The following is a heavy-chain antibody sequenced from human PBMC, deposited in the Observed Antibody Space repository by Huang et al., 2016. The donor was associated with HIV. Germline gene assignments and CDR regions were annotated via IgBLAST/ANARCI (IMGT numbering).Heavy chain of an antibody. V-gene: IGHV3-23*01. CDR1: GFTFGSYA. CDR3: AKHLGGRRGFTFIVLFGAFDM. CDR2: TTANGGST. D-gene: IGHD3-3*01. J-gene: IGHJ3*02. Sequence: EVQLLESGGGLAQPGGSLRLSCTASGFTFGSYAMNWVRQAPGKGLEWVSGTTANGGSTYYAKSGKGRFTISRDNSKNTLYLQMNSLRAEDTALYYCAKHLGGRRGFTFIVLFGAFDMWGQGTMVTVSS.